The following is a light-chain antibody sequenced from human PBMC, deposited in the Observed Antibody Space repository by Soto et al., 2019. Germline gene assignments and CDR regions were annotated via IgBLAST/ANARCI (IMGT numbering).Light chain of an antibody. CDR2: GAS. Sequence: ETVLTQSPCTLSLSPGERATLSCRASQSVSSSYLAWYQQKPGQAPRLLIYGASSRATGIPDRFSGSGSGTDFTLTISGLEPEDSAVYYCQQRHMWPITFGQGTRLEIK. J-gene: IGKJ5*01. CDR1: QSVSSSY. CDR3: QQRHMWPIT. V-gene: IGKV3D-20*02.